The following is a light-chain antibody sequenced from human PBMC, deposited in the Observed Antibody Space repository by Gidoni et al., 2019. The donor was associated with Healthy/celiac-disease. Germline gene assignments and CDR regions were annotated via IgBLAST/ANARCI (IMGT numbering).Light chain of an antibody. V-gene: IGKV1-5*03. J-gene: IGKJ3*01. Sequence: IHMTQSPSTLSASVGDRVTITCRPSQSISSRLAWYQQNPGKSPKLLIYKASSLESGVPSRFSGSGSGTEFTLTSSRLQHDDFATYYCQQYNSPFTFGPGTKVDIK. CDR2: KAS. CDR3: QQYNSPFT. CDR1: QSISSR.